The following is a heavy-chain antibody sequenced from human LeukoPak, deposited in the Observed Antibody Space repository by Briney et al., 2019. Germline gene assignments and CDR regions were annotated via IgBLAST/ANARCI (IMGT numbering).Heavy chain of an antibody. CDR1: GYTFTSYG. CDR2: FDPEDGET. Sequence: ASVKVSCKASGYTFTSYGISWVRQAPGQGLEWMGGFDPEDGETIYAQKFQGRVTMTEDTSTDTAYMELSSLRSEDTAVYYCATDPAVADEGYWGQGTLVTVSS. V-gene: IGHV1-24*01. J-gene: IGHJ4*02. D-gene: IGHD6-19*01. CDR3: ATDPAVADEGY.